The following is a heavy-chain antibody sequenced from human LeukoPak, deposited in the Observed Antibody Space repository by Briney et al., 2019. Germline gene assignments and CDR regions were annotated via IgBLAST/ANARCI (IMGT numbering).Heavy chain of an antibody. CDR1: GFTVSSNY. V-gene: IGHV3-53*01. CDR3: VTNFDPDVD. CDR2: IYSGGST. D-gene: IGHD3-9*01. J-gene: IGHJ4*02. Sequence: PGGSLRLSCAASGFTVSSNYMSWVRQAPRKGLQWVSVIYSGGSTYYADSVKGRFTISRDSSKNTLYLQMNSLRAEDTAVYYCVTNFDPDVDWGQGTLVTVSS.